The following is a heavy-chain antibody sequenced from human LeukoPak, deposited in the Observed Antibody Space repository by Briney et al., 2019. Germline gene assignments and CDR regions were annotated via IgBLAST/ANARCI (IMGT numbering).Heavy chain of an antibody. Sequence: ASVKVSCKVSGYTFTIYDINWVRQAPGQGLEWVGWMNPNSGGTVYAQTFQDRVTMTRDTSIGTAYMELNSLRSEDTAVYFCARGAIVGVITRGYGMDVWGQGTTVTVSS. J-gene: IGHJ6*02. V-gene: IGHV1-8*01. D-gene: IGHD3-3*01. CDR1: GYTFTIYD. CDR2: MNPNSGGT. CDR3: ARGAIVGVITRGYGMDV.